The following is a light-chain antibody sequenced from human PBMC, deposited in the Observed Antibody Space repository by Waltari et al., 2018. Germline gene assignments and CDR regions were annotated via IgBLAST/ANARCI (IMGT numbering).Light chain of an antibody. J-gene: IGLJ2*01. CDR3: GTWDSSLSAVV. CDR2: DNK. V-gene: IGLV1-51*01. CDR1: ISNIGTSS. Sequence: QSVLTQPPSVAAAPGQKVTISCSGSISNIGTSSVSWYQLPPGRAPKLLIYDNKRRPSGTPDRFSGSKSGTSATRGITGLQTGDEADYYCGTWDSSLSAVVFGAGTKLTVL.